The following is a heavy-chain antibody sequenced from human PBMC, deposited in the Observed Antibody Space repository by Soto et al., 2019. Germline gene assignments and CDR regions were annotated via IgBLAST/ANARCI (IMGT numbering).Heavy chain of an antibody. Sequence: ASVKVSCRASGYTFTSYSIIWVRQAPGQGLEWMGWISAYNGNTNYAQKLQGRVTMTTDTSTSTAYMELRSLRSDDTAVYYCARDLVLRFFDPHYYYYGMDVWGQGTTVTVSS. CDR1: GYTFTSYS. CDR2: ISAYNGNT. D-gene: IGHD3-9*01. V-gene: IGHV1-18*04. CDR3: ARDLVLRFFDPHYYYYGMDV. J-gene: IGHJ6*02.